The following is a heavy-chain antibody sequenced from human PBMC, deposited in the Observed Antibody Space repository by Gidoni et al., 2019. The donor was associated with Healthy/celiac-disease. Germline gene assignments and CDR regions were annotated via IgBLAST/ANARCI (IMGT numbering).Heavy chain of an antibody. D-gene: IGHD3-3*01. CDR2: ISSSCSTI. V-gene: IGHV3-48*03. CDR1: GFTFSSYE. Sequence: EVQLVESGGGLVQPGGSLRLSCAASGFTFSSYEMNWVRQAPGKGLEWVSYISSSCSTIYYADSVKCRFPISGDNAKTSLYLQMNSLRAEDTAVYYFARHPYFLYDFWSEMDYWGQGTLVTVSS. J-gene: IGHJ4*02. CDR3: ARHPYFLYDFWSEMDY.